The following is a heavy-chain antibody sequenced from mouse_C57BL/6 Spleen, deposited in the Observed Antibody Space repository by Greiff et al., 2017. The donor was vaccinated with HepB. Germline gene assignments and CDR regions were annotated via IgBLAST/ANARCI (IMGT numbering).Heavy chain of an antibody. CDR3: ASPYYYGSTHPWYFDV. Sequence: QVQLKQSGPGLVQPSQSLSITCTVSGFSLTSYGVHWVRQSPGKGLEWLGVIWSGGSTDYNAAFISRLSISKDNSKSQVFFKMNSLQADDTAIYYCASPYYYGSTHPWYFDVWGTGTTVTVSS. CDR1: GFSLTSYG. V-gene: IGHV2-2*01. J-gene: IGHJ1*03. D-gene: IGHD1-1*01. CDR2: IWSGGST.